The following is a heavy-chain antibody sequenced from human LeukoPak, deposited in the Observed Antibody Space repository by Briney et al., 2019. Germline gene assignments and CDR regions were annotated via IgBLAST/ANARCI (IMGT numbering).Heavy chain of an antibody. CDR3: ARGLPTYYYDGSGSGGGMDV. CDR2: INHSGST. Sequence: SETLSLTCAVYGGSFSGYYWSWIRQPPGKGLEWIGEINHSGSTNYNPSLKSRVTISVDTSKNQFSLKLSSVTAADTAVYYCARGLPTYYYDGSGSGGGMDVWGQGTTVTVSS. V-gene: IGHV4-34*01. D-gene: IGHD3-22*01. CDR1: GGSFSGYY. J-gene: IGHJ6*02.